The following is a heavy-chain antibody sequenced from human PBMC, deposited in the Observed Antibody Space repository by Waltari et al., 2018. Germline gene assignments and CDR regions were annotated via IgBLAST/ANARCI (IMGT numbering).Heavy chain of an antibody. CDR2: IYHSGST. Sequence: QVQLQESGPGLVKPSETLSLTCAVSGYYISSGYYWGWIGQHAGKVLEWIGSIYHSGSTYYNPSLKSRVTISVDTSKNQFSLKLSSVTAADTAVYYCAKDIVWGATWGFDAFDIWGQGTMVTVSS. D-gene: IGHD7-27*01. CDR3: AKDIVWGATWGFDAFDI. V-gene: IGHV4-38-2*02. J-gene: IGHJ3*02. CDR1: GYYISSGYY.